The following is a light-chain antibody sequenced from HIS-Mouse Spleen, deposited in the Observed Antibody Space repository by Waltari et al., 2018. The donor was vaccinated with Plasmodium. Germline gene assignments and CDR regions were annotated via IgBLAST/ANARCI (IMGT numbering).Light chain of an antibody. J-gene: IGLJ2*01. CDR3: SSYAGSNNFVV. CDR1: SSDVGGYNY. Sequence: QSALTQPPPASGSPGQSVTISCTGTSSDVGGYNYVSCYQQHPGKAPNLMIFEVSKRPSGVPDRFSGSKSGNTASLTVSGLQAEDEADYYCSSYAGSNNFVVFGGGTKLTVL. V-gene: IGLV2-8*01. CDR2: EVS.